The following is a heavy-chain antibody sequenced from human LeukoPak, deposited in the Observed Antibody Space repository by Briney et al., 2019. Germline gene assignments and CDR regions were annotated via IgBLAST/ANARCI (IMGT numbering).Heavy chain of an antibody. Sequence: ASVKVSCKASGYTFTSYYMHWVRQAHGQGLEWMGIINPSGGSTSYAQKFQGRVTMTRDTSTSTVYMELSSLRSEDTAVYYCARGTDDSSGYYSAPLDYWGQGTLATVSS. D-gene: IGHD3-22*01. V-gene: IGHV1-46*01. CDR3: ARGTDDSSGYYSAPLDY. J-gene: IGHJ4*02. CDR2: INPSGGST. CDR1: GYTFTSYY.